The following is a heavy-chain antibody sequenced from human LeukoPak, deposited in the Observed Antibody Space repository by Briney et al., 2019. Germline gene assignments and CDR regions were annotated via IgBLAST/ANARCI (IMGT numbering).Heavy chain of an antibody. CDR2: IKQDGSEK. Sequence: GGSLRLSCAASGFTFSSYWMSWVRQAPGKGLEWVANIKQDGSEKYYADSVKGRFTISRDNSKNTLYLQMNSLRAEDTAVYYCAKAPQLWSHNNFDYWGQGTLVTVSS. J-gene: IGHJ4*02. V-gene: IGHV3-7*01. CDR1: GFTFSSYW. CDR3: AKAPQLWSHNNFDY. D-gene: IGHD5-18*01.